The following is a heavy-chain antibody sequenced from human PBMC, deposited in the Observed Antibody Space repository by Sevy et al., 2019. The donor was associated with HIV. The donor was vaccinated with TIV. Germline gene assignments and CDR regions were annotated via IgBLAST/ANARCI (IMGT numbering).Heavy chain of an antibody. CDR2: IKSKTDGGTT. J-gene: IGHJ4*02. CDR1: GFTFSNAW. Sequence: GGSLRLSCAASGFTFSNAWMSWVRQAPGKGLEWVGRIKSKTDGGTTDYAAPVKGRFTISRDDSKNTLYLQMNSLKTEDTAVYYCTTDRGTNGVCYLYWGQGTLVTVSS. CDR3: TTDRGTNGVCYLY. V-gene: IGHV3-15*01. D-gene: IGHD2-8*01.